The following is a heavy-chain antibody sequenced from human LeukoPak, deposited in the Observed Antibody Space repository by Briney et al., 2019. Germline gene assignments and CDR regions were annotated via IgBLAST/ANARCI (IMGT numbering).Heavy chain of an antibody. V-gene: IGHV1-46*01. CDR2: INPSGGST. Sequence: ASVKASCKASGYTFTAHYMHWVRQAPGQGLEWLGLINPSGGSTTYAQKFQGRVTMTRDTSTTTVYMEMSSLRFDDTAVYYCARGAASLGSDYYMDVWGKGTTVTVSS. CDR3: ARGAASLGSDYYMDV. J-gene: IGHJ6*03. D-gene: IGHD3-10*01. CDR1: GYTFTAHY.